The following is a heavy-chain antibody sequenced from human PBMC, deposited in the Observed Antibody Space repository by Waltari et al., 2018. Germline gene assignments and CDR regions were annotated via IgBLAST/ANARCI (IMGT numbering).Heavy chain of an antibody. CDR2: IYYSGST. Sequence: QVQLQESGPGLVKPSETLSLTCTVSGGSISSHYWSWIRQPPGKGLEWIGYIYYSGSTNYNPSLKSRVTISVDTSKNQFSLKLSSVTAADTAVYYCARANPTDAFDIWGQGTMVTVSS. J-gene: IGHJ3*02. CDR1: GGSISSHY. CDR3: ARANPTDAFDI. V-gene: IGHV4-59*11.